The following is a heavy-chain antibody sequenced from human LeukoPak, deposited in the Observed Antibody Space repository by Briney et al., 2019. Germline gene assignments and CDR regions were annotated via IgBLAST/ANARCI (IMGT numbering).Heavy chain of an antibody. V-gene: IGHV4-39*01. CDR1: GGSISSYY. J-gene: IGHJ4*02. CDR3: ARQTKALTDTR. Sequence: SETLSLTCSVSGGSISSYYWGWIRQPPGKGLEWIGSIYYSGTTYYNPSLKSRVTLSADTSKNQFSLNLTSVTAADTAVYYCARQTKALTDTRWGQGTLVTVSS. D-gene: IGHD2-21*02. CDR2: IYYSGTT.